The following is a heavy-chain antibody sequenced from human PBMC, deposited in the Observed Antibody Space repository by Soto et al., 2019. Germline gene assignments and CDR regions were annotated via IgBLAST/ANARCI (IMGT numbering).Heavy chain of an antibody. CDR2: IIPIFGTA. CDR1: GGTCSSYA. Sequence: QGQLVQFGAEVKKPGSSVKVSCEASGGTCSSYAISWVRQAPGQGLEWMVEIIPIFGTANYTQKFQGGVTITADESTSTAYMELSSLRSEDTAVYYCARDRGPSSGYYPYWFDPWGQGTLVTVSS. D-gene: IGHD3-22*01. CDR3: ARDRGPSSGYYPYWFDP. J-gene: IGHJ5*02. V-gene: IGHV1-69*12.